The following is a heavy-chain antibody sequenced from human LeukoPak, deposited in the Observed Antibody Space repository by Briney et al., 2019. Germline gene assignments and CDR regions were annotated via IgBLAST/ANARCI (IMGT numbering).Heavy chain of an antibody. V-gene: IGHV3-30*03. CDR2: ISYDGSYK. CDR3: ARPTRGSGNSSLIES. Sequence: ETGGSLRLSCAASGFTFSSFAMHWARQAPGKGLEWVAGISYDGSYKHYADSVKGRFTLSRDNPKNTLHLQMDSLRPEDTAVYYCARPTRGSGNSSLIESWGQGTLVTVSS. CDR1: GFTFSSFA. J-gene: IGHJ4*02. D-gene: IGHD4-23*01.